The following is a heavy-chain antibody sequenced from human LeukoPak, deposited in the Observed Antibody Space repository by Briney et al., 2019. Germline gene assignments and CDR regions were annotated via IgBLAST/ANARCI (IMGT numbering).Heavy chain of an antibody. J-gene: IGHJ4*02. V-gene: IGHV3-23*01. CDR1: GLTFSGYA. CDR2: ISGSGDNT. Sequence: GGSLSLSCAASGLTFSGYAMSWVRQAPGKGLEWVSAISGSGDNTYYADSVKGRFTISRDNSKNTLYLQMNSLRAEDTAVYYCAKSGRAYSSSWTVDYWGQGTLVTVSS. D-gene: IGHD6-13*01. CDR3: AKSGRAYSSSWTVDY.